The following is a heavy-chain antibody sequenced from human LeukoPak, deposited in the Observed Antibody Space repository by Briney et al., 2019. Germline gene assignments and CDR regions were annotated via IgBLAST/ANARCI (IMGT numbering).Heavy chain of an antibody. Sequence: GGSLRLSCAASGFTFSSYAMSWVRQAPGKGLEWVSAISGSGGRTYYADSVKGRFTISRDNSKNTLYLQMNSLRAEDTAVYYCAKQVAYCGGDCYNLWGQGTLVTVSS. CDR3: AKQVAYCGGDCYNL. D-gene: IGHD2-21*02. J-gene: IGHJ5*02. CDR2: ISGSGGRT. V-gene: IGHV3-23*01. CDR1: GFTFSSYA.